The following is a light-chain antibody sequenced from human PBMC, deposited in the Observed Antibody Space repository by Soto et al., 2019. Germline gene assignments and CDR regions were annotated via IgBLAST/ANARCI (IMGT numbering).Light chain of an antibody. CDR1: SSDVGSYNR. Sequence: QAAVTQPPSVSGSPGQSVTISCTGTSSDVGSYNRVSWYQQPPGTAPKLMIYEVSNRPSGVPDRFSGSKSGNTASLTISGLQAEDEADYYCSLYTSSSLYVFGTGTKVTAL. CDR2: EVS. J-gene: IGLJ1*01. V-gene: IGLV2-18*01. CDR3: SLYTSSSLYV.